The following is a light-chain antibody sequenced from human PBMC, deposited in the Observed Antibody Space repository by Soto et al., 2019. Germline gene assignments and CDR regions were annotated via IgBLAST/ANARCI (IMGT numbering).Light chain of an antibody. J-gene: IGLJ1*01. CDR1: SSDVGGYNF. CDR2: DVT. Sequence: QSALTQPASVSGSPGQSITISCTGTSSDVGGYNFVSWYQHHPGKAPKLIIYDVTNRPSGISNRFSGSKSGITASLTISGLQAEDEADYYCTSYTSSITYVFGTGTKVTVL. V-gene: IGLV2-14*03. CDR3: TSYTSSITYV.